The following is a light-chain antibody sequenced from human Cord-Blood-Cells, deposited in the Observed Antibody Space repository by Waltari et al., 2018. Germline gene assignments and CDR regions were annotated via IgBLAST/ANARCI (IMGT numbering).Light chain of an antibody. CDR3: SSYTSSSPYV. CDR1: SSDVGGYNH. J-gene: IGLJ1*01. CDR2: DVS. Sequence: QSALTQPASVSGSPGQSITISCTGTSSDVGGYNHVPWYQKHTGKAPKLMIYDVSNRPSGVSNRFSGSKSGNTASLTISGLQAEDEADYYCSSYTSSSPYVFGTGTKVTVL. V-gene: IGLV2-14*01.